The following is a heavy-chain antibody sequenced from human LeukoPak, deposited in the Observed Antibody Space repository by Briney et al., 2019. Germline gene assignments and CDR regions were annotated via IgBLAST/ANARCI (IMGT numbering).Heavy chain of an antibody. V-gene: IGHV4-34*01. D-gene: IGHD2-8*01. Sequence: SETLSLTCAVYGGSFSGYYWSWIRQPPGKGLEWIGEINHSGSTNYNPSLKSRVTISVDTSKNQFFLKLTSVTAADTAVYYCARVIPNGYFDDWGQGTLVTVSS. CDR2: INHSGST. J-gene: IGHJ4*02. CDR1: GGSFSGYY. CDR3: ARVIPNGYFDD.